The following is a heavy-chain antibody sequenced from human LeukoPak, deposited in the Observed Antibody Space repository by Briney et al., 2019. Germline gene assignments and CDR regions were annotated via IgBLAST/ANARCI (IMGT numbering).Heavy chain of an antibody. V-gene: IGHV4-38-2*02. CDR2: IYYSGKT. CDR1: GYSISSGYY. D-gene: IGHD1-14*01. J-gene: IGHJ5*02. CDR3: AGLIRPGWFDP. Sequence: SETLSLTCTVSGYSISSGYYWGWIRQTPGKGLEWIGSIYYSGKTYYNPSLKSRVTISIDTSKNQFSLKLSSVTAADTAVYYCAGLIRPGWFDPWGQGTLVTVSS.